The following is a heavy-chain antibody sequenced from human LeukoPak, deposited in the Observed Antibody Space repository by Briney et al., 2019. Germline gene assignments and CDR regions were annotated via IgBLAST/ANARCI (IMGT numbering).Heavy chain of an antibody. Sequence: ASVKVSCKASGYTFTSFGISWVRQAPGQGLDWMGWISAYNGNTDYAQKLQDRVTMTTDTSTNTAYMELRSLRSDDTALYYCARYRLSDSPINWFDPWGQGTLVTVSS. CDR3: ARYRLSDSPINWFDP. V-gene: IGHV1-18*01. CDR2: ISAYNGNT. CDR1: GYTFTSFG. D-gene: IGHD3-16*02. J-gene: IGHJ5*02.